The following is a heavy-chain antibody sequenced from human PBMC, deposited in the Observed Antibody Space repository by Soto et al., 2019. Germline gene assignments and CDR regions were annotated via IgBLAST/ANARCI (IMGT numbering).Heavy chain of an antibody. D-gene: IGHD3-22*01. CDR2: FDPEDGET. V-gene: IGHV1-24*01. CDR3: ARDITMIVVVHYYYYGMDV. CDR1: GYTLTELS. Sequence: ASVKVSCKVSGYTLTELSMHWVRQAPGKGLEWMGGFDPEDGETIYAQKFQGRVTMTEDTSTGTAYMELSSLRSEDTAVYYCARDITMIVVVHYYYYGMDVWGQGTTVTVSS. J-gene: IGHJ6*02.